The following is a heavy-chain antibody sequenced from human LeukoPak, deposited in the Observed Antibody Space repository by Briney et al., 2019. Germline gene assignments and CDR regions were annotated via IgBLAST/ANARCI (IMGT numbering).Heavy chain of an antibody. CDR2: TYYRFKWYN. J-gene: IGHJ4*02. CDR1: GDSVSSNSAA. Sequence: SQTLSLTCAISGDSVSSNSAAWNWIRQSPSRGLEWLGRTYYRFKWYNDYAVSVKSRITINPDTSKNQFSLQLNSVTPEDTAVYYCARGPKSVADTYYFDYWGQGTLVTVSP. CDR3: ARGPKSVADTYYFDY. V-gene: IGHV6-1*01. D-gene: IGHD6-19*01.